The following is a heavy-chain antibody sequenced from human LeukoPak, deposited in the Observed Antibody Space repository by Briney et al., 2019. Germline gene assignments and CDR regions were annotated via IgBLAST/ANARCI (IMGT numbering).Heavy chain of an antibody. CDR2: ITSDGGGT. D-gene: IGHD2-15*01. CDR1: GFTFSSYG. CDR3: AALDATDVDY. Sequence: PGGSLRLSCSASGFTFSSYGMHWVRQAPGKGLKFVSSITSDGGGTYYADSVKGRFSISRDNAKNTLYLQMASLRAEDTALYYCAALDATDVDYWGRGTLVTVSS. V-gene: IGHV3-64D*09. J-gene: IGHJ2*01.